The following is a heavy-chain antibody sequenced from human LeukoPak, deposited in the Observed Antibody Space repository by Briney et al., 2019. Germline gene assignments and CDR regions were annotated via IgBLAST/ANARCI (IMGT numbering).Heavy chain of an antibody. CDR1: GGSISSSNW. CDR3: ARLGYDFWSGYWAYFDY. J-gene: IGHJ4*02. CDR2: IYHSGST. D-gene: IGHD3-3*01. Sequence: SETLSLTCAVSGGSISSSNWWSWVRQPPGKGLEWIGEIYHSGSTNYNPSLKSRVTISVDKSKHQFSLKLSSVTAADTAVYYCARLGYDFWSGYWAYFDYWGQGTLVTVSS. V-gene: IGHV4-4*02.